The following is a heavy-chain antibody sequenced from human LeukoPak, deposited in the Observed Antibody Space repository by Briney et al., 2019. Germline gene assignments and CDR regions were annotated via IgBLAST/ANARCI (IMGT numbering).Heavy chain of an antibody. CDR3: AKDFSSSTYYFDY. J-gene: IGHJ4*02. V-gene: IGHV3-9*01. D-gene: IGHD6-6*01. CDR2: ISWNSGSI. Sequence: GRSLRLSCVASGFTFDDYAMHWVRQAPGKGLEWVPGISWNSGSIGYADSVKGRFTISRDNAKNSLYLQMNSLRAEDTALYYCAKDFSSSTYYFDYWGQGTLVTVSS. CDR1: GFTFDDYA.